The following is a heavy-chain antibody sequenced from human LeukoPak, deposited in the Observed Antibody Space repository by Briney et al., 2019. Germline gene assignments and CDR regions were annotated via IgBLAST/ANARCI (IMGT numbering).Heavy chain of an antibody. CDR2: ISFSGSTI. D-gene: IGHD3-22*01. Sequence: GGSLRLSCAVSGFTFSSYEMNWVRQAPGKGLEWVSYISFSGSTIYYADSVKGRFTISRDNAKNSLYVQMNSLRAEDTAVYYCARGGYYDSSGYYYVGYFHHWGQGTLVTVSS. V-gene: IGHV3-48*03. CDR1: GFTFSSYE. CDR3: ARGGYYDSSGYYYVGYFHH. J-gene: IGHJ1*01.